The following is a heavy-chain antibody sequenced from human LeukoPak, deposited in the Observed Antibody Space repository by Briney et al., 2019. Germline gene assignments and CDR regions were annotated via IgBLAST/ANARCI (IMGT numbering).Heavy chain of an antibody. CDR1: GFTFSSFG. D-gene: IGHD2-15*01. CDR3: AKEKVAAATQVGFFDY. V-gene: IGHV3-33*06. J-gene: IGHJ4*02. CDR2: KGYDASIK. Sequence: GRSLRLSCAASGFTFSSFGILWVRQAPGKGLEWVADKGYDASIKHYADCVKGRFTISRDNPKNTLYLQMSSQRAEDTADYYCAKEKVAAATQVGFFDYWGQGALVTVSS.